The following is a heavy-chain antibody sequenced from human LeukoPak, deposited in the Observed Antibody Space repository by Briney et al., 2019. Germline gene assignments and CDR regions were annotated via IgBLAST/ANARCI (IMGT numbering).Heavy chain of an antibody. J-gene: IGHJ4*02. D-gene: IGHD3-10*01. Sequence: SETLSLTCTVSGGSISSYYWSWIRQPPGKGLEWIGYIYYSGSTNYNPSLKSRVTISVDTSKNQFSLKLSSVTAADTAVYYCARTPPMVRGVIIPFDYWGQGTLVTVSS. CDR1: GGSISSYY. V-gene: IGHV4-59*01. CDR3: ARTPPMVRGVIIPFDY. CDR2: IYYSGST.